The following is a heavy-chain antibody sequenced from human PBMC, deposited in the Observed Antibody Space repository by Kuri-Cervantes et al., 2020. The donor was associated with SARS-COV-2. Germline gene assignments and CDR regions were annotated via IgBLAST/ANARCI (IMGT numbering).Heavy chain of an antibody. Sequence: SETLSLTCAVYGGSFSGYYWSWIRQPPGKGLEWIGEINHSGSTNYNPSLKSRVTISVDTSKNQFPLKLSSVTAADTAVYYCARGPGLYSRKAYGMDVWGQGTTVTVSS. J-gene: IGHJ6*02. CDR2: INHSGST. CDR1: GGSFSGYY. V-gene: IGHV4-34*01. CDR3: ARGPGLYSRKAYGMDV. D-gene: IGHD3-16*02.